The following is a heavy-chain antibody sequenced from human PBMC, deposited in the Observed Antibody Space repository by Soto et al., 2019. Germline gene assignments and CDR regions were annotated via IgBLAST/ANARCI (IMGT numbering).Heavy chain of an antibody. Sequence: QVHLVQSGAEVKKPGSSVKVSCKAAGGTSSTYTLIWVRQAPGQGLEWMGRIIPMLTVRNSAQKFQGRVTLTADKSTSTAFMELTSLRSDDTAVYYCSIGSWSAETFDVWGQGTMVTVSS. J-gene: IGHJ3*01. CDR2: IIPMLTVR. D-gene: IGHD2-2*01. CDR3: SIGSWSAETFDV. CDR1: GGTSSTYT. V-gene: IGHV1-69*02.